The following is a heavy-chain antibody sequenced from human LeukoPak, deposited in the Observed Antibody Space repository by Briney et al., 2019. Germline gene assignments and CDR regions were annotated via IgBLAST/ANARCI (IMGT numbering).Heavy chain of an antibody. CDR1: GGSISSSSYY. Sequence: SETLSLTCTVSGGSISSSSYYWGWIRQPPGKGLEWIRSIYYSGSTYYNPSLKSRVTISVDTSKNQFSLKLSSVTAADTAVYYCARLGVTFDYWGQGTLDTVSS. CDR3: ARLGVTFDY. D-gene: IGHD2-21*02. V-gene: IGHV4-39*01. CDR2: IYYSGST. J-gene: IGHJ4*02.